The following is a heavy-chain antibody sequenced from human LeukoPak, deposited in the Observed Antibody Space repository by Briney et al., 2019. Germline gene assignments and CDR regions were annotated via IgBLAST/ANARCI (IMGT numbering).Heavy chain of an antibody. D-gene: IGHD3-9*01. CDR1: NDSISSYY. V-gene: IGHV4-59*08. CDR3: ARLRSILTGYDY. Sequence: SETLSLTCTVSNDSISSYYWSWMRQPPGKGLEWIGYIYYSGTTNYNPSLKSRVTISVDTSKNQFSLRLSSVTAADTAVYYCARLRSILTGYDYWGQGTLVTVSS. CDR2: IYYSGTT. J-gene: IGHJ4*02.